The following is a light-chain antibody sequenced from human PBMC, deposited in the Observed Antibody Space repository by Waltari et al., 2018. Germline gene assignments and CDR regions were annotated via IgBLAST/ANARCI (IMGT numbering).Light chain of an antibody. CDR2: FAS. CDR1: QGINTY. Sequence: IQLTQSPSSLSASVGDRVTITCRASQGINTYLAWYQQKPEKAPKLLIYFASTLQSGVPATFSGSGSGTDFTLTISSLQPEDSATYYCQHVDTYPITFGQGTRLEIK. J-gene: IGKJ5*01. V-gene: IGKV1-9*01. CDR3: QHVDTYPIT.